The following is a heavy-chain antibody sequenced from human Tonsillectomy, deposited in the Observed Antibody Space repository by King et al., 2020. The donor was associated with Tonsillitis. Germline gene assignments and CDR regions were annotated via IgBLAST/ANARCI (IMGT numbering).Heavy chain of an antibody. V-gene: IGHV3-21*01. CDR1: GFTFNNFD. J-gene: IGHJ3*02. Sequence: VQLVESGGGLVKPGGSLRLSCATFGFTFNNFDMHWVRQAPGKGLEWVSAISSSSRYIYYADSVKGRFTVSRDKAKNSMFLQMNSLRVEDTAVYYCAKDRGAHYYDSRGGFDIWGKGTMVTVSS. D-gene: IGHD3-22*01. CDR2: ISSSSRYI. CDR3: AKDRGAHYYDSRGGFDI.